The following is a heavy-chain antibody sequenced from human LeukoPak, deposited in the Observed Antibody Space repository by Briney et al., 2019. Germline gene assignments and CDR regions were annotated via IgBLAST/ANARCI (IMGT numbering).Heavy chain of an antibody. Sequence: GGSLRLSCAASGFTFSYGMGWVRQAPGKGLEWVSSISGNGGSTYYADSVKGRFTISRDNAKNSMYLQMNSLRAEDTAVYYCARVLHKRNYDSSDYYGYWGQGTLVTVSS. V-gene: IGHV3-23*01. CDR1: GFTFSYG. CDR2: ISGNGGST. D-gene: IGHD3-22*01. CDR3: ARVLHKRNYDSSDYYGY. J-gene: IGHJ4*02.